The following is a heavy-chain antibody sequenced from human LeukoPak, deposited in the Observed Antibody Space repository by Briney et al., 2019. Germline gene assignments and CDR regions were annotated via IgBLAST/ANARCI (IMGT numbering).Heavy chain of an antibody. D-gene: IGHD6-19*01. CDR3: ARRYSSGWSPTF. CDR2: IYYSGST. Sequence: PSETLSLTCTVSGGSISTYYWSWIRQPPGKGLEWIGYIYYSGSTNYNPSLKSRVTISVDTSKNQFSLKLSSVTAADTAVYFCARRYSSGWSPTFWGQGILVTVST. J-gene: IGHJ4*02. V-gene: IGHV4-59*01. CDR1: GGSISTYY.